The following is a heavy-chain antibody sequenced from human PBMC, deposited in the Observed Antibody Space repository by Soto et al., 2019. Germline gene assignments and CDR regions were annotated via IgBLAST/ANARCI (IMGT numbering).Heavy chain of an antibody. V-gene: IGHV4-39*01. Sequence: PSETLSLTCTVSGGSISSSSYYWGWIRQPPGKGLEWIGSIYYSGSTYYNPSLKSRVTISVDTSKNQFSLKLSSVTAADTAVYSCEGHSLDCSGYPYYYNYGTDFWSKGTAVTVS. D-gene: IGHD3-22*01. CDR1: GGSISSSSYY. CDR3: EGHSLDCSGYPYYYNYGTDF. CDR2: IYYSGST. J-gene: IGHJ6*04.